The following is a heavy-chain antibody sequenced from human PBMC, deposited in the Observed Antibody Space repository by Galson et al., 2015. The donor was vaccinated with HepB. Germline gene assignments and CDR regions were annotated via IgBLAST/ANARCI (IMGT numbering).Heavy chain of an antibody. J-gene: IGHJ6*03. Sequence: SVKVSCKASGYTFTSYGISWVRQAPGQGLEWMGWISAYNGNTNYAQKLQGRVTMTTDTSTSTAYMELRSLRSDDTAVYYCAREAYDFWSGYIRYYYYMDVWGKGTTVTVSS. V-gene: IGHV1-18*01. D-gene: IGHD3-3*01. CDR2: ISAYNGNT. CDR3: AREAYDFWSGYIRYYYYMDV. CDR1: GYTFTSYG.